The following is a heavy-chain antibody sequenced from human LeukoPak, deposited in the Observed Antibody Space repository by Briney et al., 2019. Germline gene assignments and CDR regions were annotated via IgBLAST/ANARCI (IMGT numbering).Heavy chain of an antibody. Sequence: ASVTVSCTASGYTFTSYGISWVRQAPGQGLEWMGWISAYNGNTNYAQKLQGRVTMTTDTSTSTAYMELRSLRSDDTAVYYCATEDRDYANAFDIWGQGTMVTVSS. D-gene: IGHD4-17*01. CDR2: ISAYNGNT. J-gene: IGHJ3*02. CDR3: ATEDRDYANAFDI. CDR1: GYTFTSYG. V-gene: IGHV1-18*01.